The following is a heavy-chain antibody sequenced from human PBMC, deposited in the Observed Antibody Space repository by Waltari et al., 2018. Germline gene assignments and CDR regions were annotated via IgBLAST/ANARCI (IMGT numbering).Heavy chain of an antibody. CDR3: AVGSSNKLAHFRH. Sequence: QVQLVESGGDLVKPGGSLRLSCEASGFTFGDYYMTWIRQAPGKGLEWVSYIISSASSIYYADSVKGRFTISRDNARNSVYLQMNSLRAEDTALYYCAVGSSNKLAHFRHWGQGTLVTVSS. J-gene: IGHJ1*01. CDR1: GFTFGDYY. V-gene: IGHV3-11*01. D-gene: IGHD1-26*01. CDR2: IISSASSI.